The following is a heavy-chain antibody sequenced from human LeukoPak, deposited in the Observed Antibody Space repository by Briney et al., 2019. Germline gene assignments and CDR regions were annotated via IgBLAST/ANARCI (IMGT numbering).Heavy chain of an antibody. J-gene: IGHJ5*02. CDR2: IIPIFGTA. CDR1: GGTFSSYA. CDR3: ARPHRITMIVPGYDGFDP. Sequence: SVKVSCKASGGTFSSYAISWVRQAPGQGREWMGGIIPIFGTANYAQKFQGRVTITADESTSTAYMELSSLRSEDTAVYYCARPHRITMIVPGYDGFDPWGQGTLVTVSS. D-gene: IGHD3-22*01. V-gene: IGHV1-69*01.